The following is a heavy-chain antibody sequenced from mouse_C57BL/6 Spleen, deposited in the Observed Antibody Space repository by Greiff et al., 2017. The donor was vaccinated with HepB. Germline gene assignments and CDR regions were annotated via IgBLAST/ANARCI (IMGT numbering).Heavy chain of an antibody. CDR1: GFSFNTYA. Sequence: EVQGVESGGGLVQPKGSLKLSCAASGFSFNTYAMNWVRQAPGKGLEWVARIRSKSNNYATYYADSVKDRFTISRDDSESMLYLQMNNLKTEDTAMYYCVRQFYSIARGYFDVWGTGTTVTVSS. J-gene: IGHJ1*03. CDR2: IRSKSNNYAT. CDR3: VRQFYSIARGYFDV. V-gene: IGHV10-1*01. D-gene: IGHD2-5*01.